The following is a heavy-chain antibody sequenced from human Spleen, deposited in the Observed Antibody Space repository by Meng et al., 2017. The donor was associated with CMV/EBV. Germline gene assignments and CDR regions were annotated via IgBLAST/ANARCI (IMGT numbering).Heavy chain of an antibody. D-gene: IGHD1-14*01. Sequence: ASVKVSCKASGYTFTSYDINWVRQATGQGLEWMGWMNPNSGNTGYAQKFQGRVTITRNTSISTAYMELSSLRSEDTAVYYCARSPHGRWNRKDAFDIWGQGTMVTVSS. J-gene: IGHJ3*02. V-gene: IGHV1-8*03. CDR2: MNPNSGNT. CDR3: ARSPHGRWNRKDAFDI. CDR1: GYTFTSYD.